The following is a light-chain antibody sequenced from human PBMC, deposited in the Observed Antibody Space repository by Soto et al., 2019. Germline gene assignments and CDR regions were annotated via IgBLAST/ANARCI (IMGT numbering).Light chain of an antibody. CDR1: RSISDW. Sequence: DIQMTQSPSTLSPSVGDRVTITCRASRSISDWLAWYQQKPGKAPKLLIFDASSLKSGVPSRFSGSGSGTEFTLAISGLQPDDVASYYCLQYSSHSLTFGQGTKVEIK. CDR3: LQYSSHSLT. CDR2: DAS. V-gene: IGKV1-5*01. J-gene: IGKJ1*01.